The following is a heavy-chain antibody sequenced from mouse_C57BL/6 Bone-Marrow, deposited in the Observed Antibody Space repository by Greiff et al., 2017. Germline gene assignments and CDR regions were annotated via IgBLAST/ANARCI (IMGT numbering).Heavy chain of an antibody. CDR1: GFNIKDYY. D-gene: IGHD1-2*01. CDR3: TTPLRRGDY. J-gene: IGHJ2*01. Sequence: EVKLQESGAELVRPGASVKLSCTASGFNIKDYYMHWVKQRPEQGLEWIGRIDPEDGDTESAPKFQGKATMTAYTSSNSAYLQLSSLPSEDTAVYYFTTPLRRGDYWGQGTTLTVSS. CDR2: IDPEDGDT. V-gene: IGHV14-1*01.